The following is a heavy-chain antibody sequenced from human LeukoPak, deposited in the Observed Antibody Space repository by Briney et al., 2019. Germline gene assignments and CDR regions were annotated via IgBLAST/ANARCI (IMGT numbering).Heavy chain of an antibody. D-gene: IGHD3-3*01. J-gene: IGHJ3*02. CDR3: ARETSYYDFWSGYHI. CDR1: GFTFSSYA. V-gene: IGHV3-30-3*01. CDR2: ISNDGSNK. Sequence: PGRSLRLSCAASGFTFSSYAMHWVRQAPGKGLEWVAFISNDGSNKYYADSVKGRFTISRDNSKSTLYMQMNSLRAEDTAVYYCARETSYYDFWSGYHIWGQGTMVTVSS.